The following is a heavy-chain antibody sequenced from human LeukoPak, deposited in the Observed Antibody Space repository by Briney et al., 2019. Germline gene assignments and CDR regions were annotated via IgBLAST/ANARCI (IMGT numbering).Heavy chain of an antibody. CDR2: IKQDGSEK. D-gene: IGHD3-16*02. J-gene: IGHJ4*02. Sequence: GGSLRLSCAASGFTFSSYWMSWVRQAPGKGLEWVANIKQDGSEKYYVDSVKGRFTISRDNDKNSLFLQMTSLRAEDTAVYYCARVGGRYSPLGYWGQGTLVTVSS. V-gene: IGHV3-7*01. CDR1: GFTFSSYW. CDR3: ARVGGRYSPLGY.